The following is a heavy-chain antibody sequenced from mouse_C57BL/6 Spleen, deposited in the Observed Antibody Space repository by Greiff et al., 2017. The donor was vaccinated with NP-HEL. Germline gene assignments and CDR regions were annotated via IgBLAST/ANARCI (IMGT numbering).Heavy chain of an antibody. V-gene: IGHV6-6*01. CDR3: TRHYGYYYAMDY. CDR1: GFTFSDAW. J-gene: IGHJ4*01. CDR2: IRNKANNHAT. D-gene: IGHD1-1*01. Sequence: EVQLVESGGGLVQPGGSMKLSCAASGFTFSDAWMDWVRQSPEKGLERVAEIRNKANNHATYYAESVKGRFTISRDDSKSSVYLQMNSLRAEDTGIYYCTRHYGYYYAMDYWGQGTSVTVSS.